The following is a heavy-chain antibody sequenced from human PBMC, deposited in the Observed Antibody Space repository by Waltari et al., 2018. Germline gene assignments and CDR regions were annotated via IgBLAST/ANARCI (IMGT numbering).Heavy chain of an antibody. CDR2: ISGSGGST. CDR3: AKTLARGVAGARDY. J-gene: IGHJ4*02. D-gene: IGHD6-19*01. Sequence: EVQLLESGGGLVQPGGSLRLSCAASGFTFTSYAMRWVRQAPGKGLEWVSAISGSGGSTYYADSVKGRFTISRDNSKNTLYLQMNSLRAEDTAVYYCAKTLARGVAGARDYWGQGTLVTVSS. V-gene: IGHV3-23*01. CDR1: GFTFTSYA.